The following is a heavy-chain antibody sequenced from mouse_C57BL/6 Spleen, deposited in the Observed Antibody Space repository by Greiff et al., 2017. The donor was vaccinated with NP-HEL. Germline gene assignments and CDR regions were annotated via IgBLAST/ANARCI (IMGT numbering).Heavy chain of an antibody. CDR3: TRPPNWYFDV. CDR2: IDPETGGT. CDR1: GYTFTDYE. V-gene: IGHV1-15*01. Sequence: VKLMESGAELVRPGASVTLSCKASGYTFTDYEMHWVKQTPVPGLEWIGAIDPETGGTAYNQKFKGKAILTADKSSSTAYMELRSLTSEDSAVYYCTRPPNWYFDVWGTGTTVTVSS. J-gene: IGHJ1*03.